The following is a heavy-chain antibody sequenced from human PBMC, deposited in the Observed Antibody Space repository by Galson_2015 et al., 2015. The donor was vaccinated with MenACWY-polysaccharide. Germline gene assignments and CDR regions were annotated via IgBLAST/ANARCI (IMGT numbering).Heavy chain of an antibody. CDR3: ARDPRGARSSYFDN. V-gene: IGHV3-11*01. D-gene: IGHD3-10*01. J-gene: IGHJ4*02. CDR1: GFTFSDYY. CDR2: ISDSGSAI. Sequence: SLRLSCAASGFTFSDYYMHWIRQAPGKGLEWVSYISDSGSAIYFADSVKGRFIMSRDNAKNSLYLQMNSLRAEDTAVYFCARDPRGARSSYFDNWGQGILVTVSS.